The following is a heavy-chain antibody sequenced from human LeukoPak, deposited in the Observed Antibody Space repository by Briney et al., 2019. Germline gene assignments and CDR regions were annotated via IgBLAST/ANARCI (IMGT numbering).Heavy chain of an antibody. CDR1: GFIFSNYG. D-gene: IGHD6-25*01. CDR2: ISHDGTTA. V-gene: IGHV3-30*18. Sequence: PGSSLRLSCAASGFIFSNYGVHWVRQAPGKGLEWVAVISHDGTTAFYADSVKGRFTISRDNSKNTLGLQMFSLRVEDTAVYFCAKEPTSYSSGWYFHHWGQGTLVTVSS. J-gene: IGHJ1*01. CDR3: AKEPTSYSSGWYFHH.